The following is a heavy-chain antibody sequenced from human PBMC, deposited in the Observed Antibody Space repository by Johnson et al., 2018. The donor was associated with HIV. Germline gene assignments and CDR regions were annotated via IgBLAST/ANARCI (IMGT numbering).Heavy chain of an antibody. V-gene: IGHV3-64*01. CDR3: ARVGYYVDAFDI. D-gene: IGHD3-22*01. Sequence: VQLVESGGGVVRPGGSLRLSCAASGFTFSFYCMSWVRQAPGKGLEYVSAISSNGGSTYHANSVKGRFSISRDNSKNTLYLQMNSLRVEDTAVYYCARVGYYVDAFDIWGQGTVVTVSS. J-gene: IGHJ3*02. CDR1: GFTFSFYC. CDR2: ISSNGGST.